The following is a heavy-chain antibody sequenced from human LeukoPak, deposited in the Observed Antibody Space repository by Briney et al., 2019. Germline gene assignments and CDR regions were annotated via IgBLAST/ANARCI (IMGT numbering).Heavy chain of an antibody. CDR1: GFTFSTYG. D-gene: IGHD3-10*02. J-gene: IGHJ6*04. CDR3: AELGITMIGGV. Sequence: GGSLRLSCAASGFTFSTYGMNWVRQAPGKGLEWVSTISGSGGSTYYADSVKGRFTISRDNAKNSLYLQMNSLRAEDTAVYYCAELGITMIGGVWGKGTTVTISS. V-gene: IGHV3-23*01. CDR2: ISGSGGST.